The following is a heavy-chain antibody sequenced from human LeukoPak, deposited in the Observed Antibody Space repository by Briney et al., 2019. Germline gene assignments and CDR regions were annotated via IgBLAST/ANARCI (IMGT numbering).Heavy chain of an antibody. CDR2: IRFDESDK. CDR3: AKDQYCSSTSCYVGY. Sequence: PGGSLRLSCAASGFTFSSYGMHWVRQAPGKGLEWIAFIRFDESDKYYAGSVKGRFTISRDNSKNTLYLQMNSLRAEDTAEYYCAKDQYCSSTSCYVGYWGQGTLVTVSS. V-gene: IGHV3-30*02. CDR1: GFTFSSYG. D-gene: IGHD2-2*01. J-gene: IGHJ4*02.